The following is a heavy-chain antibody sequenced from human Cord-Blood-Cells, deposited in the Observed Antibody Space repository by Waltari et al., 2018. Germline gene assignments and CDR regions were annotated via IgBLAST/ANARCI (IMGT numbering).Heavy chain of an antibody. CDR1: GGSFSGYY. J-gene: IGHJ6*02. V-gene: IGHV4-34*01. Sequence: QVQLQQWGAGLLKPSETLSLTCAVYGGSFSGYYWSWIRQPPGKGLVWIGEINHSGRPNYNPSLKSRVTISVDTSKNQFSLKLSSVTAADTAVYYCAREGGRNYYDSSGYYYYYGMDVWGQGTTVTVSS. CDR2: INHSGRP. D-gene: IGHD3-22*01. CDR3: AREGGRNYYDSSGYYYYYGMDV.